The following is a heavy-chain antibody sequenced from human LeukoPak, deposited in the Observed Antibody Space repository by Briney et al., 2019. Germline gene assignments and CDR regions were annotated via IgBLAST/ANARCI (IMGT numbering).Heavy chain of an antibody. V-gene: IGHV4-30-2*01. CDR2: IYHSGST. CDR1: GGSISSGGYS. J-gene: IGHJ6*02. Sequence: SETLSLTCAVSGGSISSGGYSWSWIRQPPGKGLEWIGYIYHSGSTYYNPSLKSRVTMSVDRSKNQFSLKLSSVTAADTAVYYCARADYYYGMDVWGQGTTVTVSS. CDR3: ARADYYYGMDV.